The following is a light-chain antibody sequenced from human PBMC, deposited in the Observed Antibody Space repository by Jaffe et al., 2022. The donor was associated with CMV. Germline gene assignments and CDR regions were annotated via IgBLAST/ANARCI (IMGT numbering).Light chain of an antibody. V-gene: IGLV1-40*01. Sequence: QSVLTQPPSVSGAPGQRVTISCTGSSSNIGAGYDIHWYRQLPGAAPKLLIYGTRSRPSGVPDRFSGSKSGTSASLTISELQAEDEANYYCQSYDISLSGGVFGEGTKVTVL. CDR3: QSYDISLSGGV. J-gene: IGLJ1*01. CDR1: SSNIGAGYD. CDR2: GTR.